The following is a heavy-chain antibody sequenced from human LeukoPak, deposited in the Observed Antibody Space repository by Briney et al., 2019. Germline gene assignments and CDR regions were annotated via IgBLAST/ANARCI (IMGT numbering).Heavy chain of an antibody. CDR3: ATATGSIALAPFDP. D-gene: IGHD6-19*01. V-gene: IGHV3-30*03. Sequence: GGSLRLSCVASGFTFSNYGMHGVRQAPGKGLEGVAVISYDGSNKYSADSVKGRFTISRDNSKNTLYLQMNSLRADDTAVYYCATATGSIALAPFDPWGQGTLVTVSS. J-gene: IGHJ5*02. CDR1: GFTFSNYG. CDR2: ISYDGSNK.